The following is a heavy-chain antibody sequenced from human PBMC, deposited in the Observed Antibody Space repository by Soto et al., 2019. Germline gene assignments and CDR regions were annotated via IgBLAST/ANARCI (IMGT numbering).Heavy chain of an antibody. CDR2: MYQSGST. D-gene: IGHD3-16*02. CDR3: ARELRLGELSLYRYIEY. V-gene: IGHV4-4*02. Sequence: QVQLQESGPGLVKPSGTLSLTCAVSGGSISSSNWWSWVRQPPGKGLEWIGEMYQSGSTNYNPSLKSLVTISVPKSKNQFSLKRSSVPAADTAVDYCARELRLGELSLYRYIEYWGQGTLVTVSS. CDR1: GGSISSSNW. J-gene: IGHJ4*02.